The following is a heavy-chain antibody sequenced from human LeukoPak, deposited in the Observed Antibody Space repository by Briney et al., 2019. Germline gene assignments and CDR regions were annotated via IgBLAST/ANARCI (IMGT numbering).Heavy chain of an antibody. D-gene: IGHD6-13*01. Sequence: SETLSLTCAVYGGSFSGYYWSWIRQPPGKGLEWIGEINHSGSTNYNPPLKSRVTISVDTSKNQFSLKLSSVTAADTAVYYCARFPSSRGWFDPWGQGTLVTVSS. CDR3: ARFPSSRGWFDP. V-gene: IGHV4-34*01. CDR1: GGSFSGYY. CDR2: INHSGST. J-gene: IGHJ5*02.